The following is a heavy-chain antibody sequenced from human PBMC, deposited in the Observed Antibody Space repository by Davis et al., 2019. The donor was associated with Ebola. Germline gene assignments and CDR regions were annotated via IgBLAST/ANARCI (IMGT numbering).Heavy chain of an antibody. V-gene: IGHV4-39*01. D-gene: IGHD3-22*01. J-gene: IGHJ4*02. Sequence: SETLSLTCTVSGGSISSSSYYWGWIRQPPGKGLEWIGSIYYSGSTYYNPSLKSRVTISVDTSKNQFSLKLSSVTAADTAVYYCASRGRNYYDSSGYYGRYWGQGTLVTVSS. CDR1: GGSISSSSYY. CDR2: IYYSGST. CDR3: ASRGRNYYDSSGYYGRY.